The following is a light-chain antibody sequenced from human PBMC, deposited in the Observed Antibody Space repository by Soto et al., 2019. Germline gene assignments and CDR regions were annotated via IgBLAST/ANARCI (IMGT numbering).Light chain of an antibody. Sequence: EIVLTQSPATLSLSPGERATLSCRASQSVSSYLAWYQQKPGQAPRLLIYDASNRATGIPARFSGSGSGTDFTLTISSLEPEDFAVYYLQQRSNWPIPFRQGTRLEI. V-gene: IGKV3-11*01. J-gene: IGKJ5*01. CDR2: DAS. CDR1: QSVSSY. CDR3: QQRSNWPIP.